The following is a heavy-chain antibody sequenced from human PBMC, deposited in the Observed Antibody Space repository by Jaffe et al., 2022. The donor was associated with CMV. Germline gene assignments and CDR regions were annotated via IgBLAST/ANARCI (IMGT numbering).Heavy chain of an antibody. CDR1: GDSMNSDY. CDR2: VHSSGNT. J-gene: IGHJ4*02. V-gene: IGHV4-59*08. CDR3: ARGKENGWSHHFDH. Sequence: QVQLQESGPGLVKPSETLSLTCTVSGDSMNSDYWSWIRQPPGKGLEWIGYVHSSGNTHYNSSLKSRVTISLDRSKNQFSLKLSSVTAADTALYYCARGKENGWSHHFDHWGQGTLVTISS. D-gene: IGHD6-19*01.